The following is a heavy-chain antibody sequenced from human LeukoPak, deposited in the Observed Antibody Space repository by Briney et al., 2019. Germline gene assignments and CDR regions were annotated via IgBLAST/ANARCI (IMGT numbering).Heavy chain of an antibody. Sequence: KPSETLSLTCAVYGGSFSGYYWSWIRQPPGKGLEWIGEINHSGSTNYNPSLKSRVTISVDTSKNQFSLKLSSVTAADTAVYYCVRSLNYGDYGWFDPWGQGTLVTVSS. V-gene: IGHV4-34*01. CDR1: GGSFSGYY. D-gene: IGHD4-17*01. CDR2: INHSGST. J-gene: IGHJ5*02. CDR3: VRSLNYGDYGWFDP.